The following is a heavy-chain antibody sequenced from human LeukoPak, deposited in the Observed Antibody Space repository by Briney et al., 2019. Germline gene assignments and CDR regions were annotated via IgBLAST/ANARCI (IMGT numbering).Heavy chain of an antibody. V-gene: IGHV1-2*02. D-gene: IGHD2-21*02. CDR1: ENTFTAYY. J-gene: IGHJ3*02. CDR3: ARGLGFIVVVTSSPDAFDI. Sequence: ASVKVSCKSSENTFTAYYIHWVRQAPGQGLEWMGWINPKSGATKYAQKFQGRVTLTSDTSISTAYMELNSPRSDDTAVYYCARGLGFIVVVTSSPDAFDIWGQGTMVTVSS. CDR2: INPKSGAT.